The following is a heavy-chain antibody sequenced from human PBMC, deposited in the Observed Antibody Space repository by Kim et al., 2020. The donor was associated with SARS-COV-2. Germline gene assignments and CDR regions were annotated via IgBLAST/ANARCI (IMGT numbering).Heavy chain of an antibody. J-gene: IGHJ4*02. D-gene: IGHD3-10*01. CDR1: GGSISSSSYY. CDR3: ARLVRGDIPDY. CDR2: IYYSGST. Sequence: SETLSLTCTVSGGSISSSSYYWGWIRQPPGKGLEWIGSIYYSGSTYYNPSLKSRVTISVDTSKNQFSLKLSSVTAADTAVYYCARLVRGDIPDYWGQGTLVTVSS. V-gene: IGHV4-39*01.